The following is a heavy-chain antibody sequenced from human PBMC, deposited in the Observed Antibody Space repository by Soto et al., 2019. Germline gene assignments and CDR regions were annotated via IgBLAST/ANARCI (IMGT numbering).Heavy chain of an antibody. CDR1: GFTFSSYG. D-gene: IGHD1-20*01. J-gene: IGHJ4*02. CDR2: IWYDGSNK. Sequence: GGSLRLSCAASGFTFSSYGMHWVRQAPGKGLEWVAVIWYDGSNKYYADSVKGRFTISRDNSKNTLYLQMNSLRAEDTAVYYCARARYNWNPGDEPWGQGTLVTVSS. CDR3: ARARYNWNPGDEP. V-gene: IGHV3-33*01.